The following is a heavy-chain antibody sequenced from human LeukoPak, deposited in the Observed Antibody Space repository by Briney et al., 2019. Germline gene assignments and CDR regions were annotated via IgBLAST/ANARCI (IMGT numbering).Heavy chain of an antibody. D-gene: IGHD5-12*01. CDR3: ASHRGYSGYDLDY. CDR1: GASISGSSYY. CDR2: VYTSGIT. Sequence: PSETLSLTCAVSGASISGSSYYWSWIRQPAGKGLEWIGRVYTSGITNYNPSLKSRVTISVDTSKNQFSLKLSSVTAADTAVYFCASHRGYSGYDLDYWGQGTLVTVSS. V-gene: IGHV4-61*02. J-gene: IGHJ4*02.